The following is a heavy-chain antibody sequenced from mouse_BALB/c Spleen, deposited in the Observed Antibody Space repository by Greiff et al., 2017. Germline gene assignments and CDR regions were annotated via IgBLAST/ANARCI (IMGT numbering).Heavy chain of an antibody. J-gene: IGHJ3*01. CDR3: AGDDNYRFAD. D-gene: IGHD2-1*01. V-gene: IGHV1-54*01. CDR1: GYAFTNYL. CDR2: INPGSGGT. Sequence: VQLQQSGAELVRPGTSVKVSCKASGYAFTNYLIQWVKQRPGQGLEWIGVINPGSGGTNYNEKFKGKATLTADKSSSAAYMQLSSLTADDSAVYVCAGDDNYRFADWGQGTLVTVSA.